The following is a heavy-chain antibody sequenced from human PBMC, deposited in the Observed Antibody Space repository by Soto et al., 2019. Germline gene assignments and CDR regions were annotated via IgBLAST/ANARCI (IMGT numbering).Heavy chain of an antibody. D-gene: IGHD2-2*01. CDR2: IWYDGSNK. CDR3: ARDRRYCSSTSCYDYYYMDV. V-gene: IGHV3-33*01. J-gene: IGHJ6*03. Sequence: GGSLRLSCAASGFTFSSYGMHWVRQAPGKGLEWVAVIWYDGSNKYYADSVKGRFTISRDNSKNTLYLQMNSLRAEDTAVYYCARDRRYCSSTSCYDYYYMDVWGKGTTVTVSS. CDR1: GFTFSSYG.